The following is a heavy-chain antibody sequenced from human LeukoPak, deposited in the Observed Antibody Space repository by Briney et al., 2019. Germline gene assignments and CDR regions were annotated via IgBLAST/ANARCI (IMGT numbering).Heavy chain of an antibody. V-gene: IGHV1-2*02. J-gene: IGHJ5*02. CDR1: GYTFTGYY. Sequence: GASVKVSCKASGYTFTGYYMHWVRQAPGQGLEWMGWINPNSGGTNYAQKFQGRVTMTRDTSISTGYMEMSRLRSDNTAVYYCARDNSGSYYPSGWFDPWGQGTLVTVSS. CDR2: INPNSGGT. D-gene: IGHD1-26*01. CDR3: ARDNSGSYYPSGWFDP.